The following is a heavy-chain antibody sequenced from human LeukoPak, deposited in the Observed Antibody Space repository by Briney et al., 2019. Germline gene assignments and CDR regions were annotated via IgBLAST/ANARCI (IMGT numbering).Heavy chain of an antibody. D-gene: IGHD2/OR15-2a*01. V-gene: IGHV1-69*13. J-gene: IGHJ4*02. CDR1: GYTFTSYD. Sequence: RASVKVSCKASGYTFTSYDINWVRQAPGQGLEWMGGIIPIFGTANYAQKFQGRVTITADESTSTAYMELSSLRSEDTAVYYCASSKETTYYYFDYWGQGTLVTVSS. CDR2: IIPIFGTA. CDR3: ASSKETTYYYFDY.